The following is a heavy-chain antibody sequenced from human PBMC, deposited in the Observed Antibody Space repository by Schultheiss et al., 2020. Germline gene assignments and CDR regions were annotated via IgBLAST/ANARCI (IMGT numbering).Heavy chain of an antibody. CDR1: GGSISSGSYY. V-gene: IGHV4-61*02. J-gene: IGHJ5*02. CDR2: IYTSGST. D-gene: IGHD6-13*01. CDR3: ARERQQLDNWFDP. Sequence: SETLSLTCTVSGGSISSGSYYWSWIRQPAGKGLEWIGRIYTSGSTNYNPSLKSRVTISVDTSKNQFSLKLSSVTAADTAVYYCARERQQLDNWFDPWGQETLVTVSS.